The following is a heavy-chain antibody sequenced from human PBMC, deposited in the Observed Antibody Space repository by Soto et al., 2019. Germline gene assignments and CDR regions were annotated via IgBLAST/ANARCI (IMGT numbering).Heavy chain of an antibody. CDR3: ARDQMRWELLKPNDY. V-gene: IGHV1-18*01. Sequence: QVQVVQSGAEVKKPGASVKVSWKASGYTFTSYGISWVRQAPGQGLEWMGWISAYNGNTNYAQKLQGRVTMTTDTSTSTAYMELRSLRSDDTAVYYCARDQMRWELLKPNDYWGQGTLVTVSS. J-gene: IGHJ4*02. D-gene: IGHD1-26*01. CDR2: ISAYNGNT. CDR1: GYTFTSYG.